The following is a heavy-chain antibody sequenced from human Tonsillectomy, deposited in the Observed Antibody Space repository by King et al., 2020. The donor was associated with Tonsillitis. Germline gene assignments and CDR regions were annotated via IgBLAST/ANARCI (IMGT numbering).Heavy chain of an antibody. CDR3: ARALSGGTDGSGSYNDY. J-gene: IGHJ4*02. CDR1: GYTLTSYG. D-gene: IGHD3-10*01. Sequence: QLVQSGAEVKKPGASVKVSCKASGYTLTSYGISWGRQAPGQGLEWMGRISAYNGNTNYAQKLQGRVTMTTDTSTSTAYMELRSLRSDDTAVYYCARALSGGTDGSGSYNDYWGQGTLVTVSS. V-gene: IGHV1-18*04. CDR2: ISAYNGNT.